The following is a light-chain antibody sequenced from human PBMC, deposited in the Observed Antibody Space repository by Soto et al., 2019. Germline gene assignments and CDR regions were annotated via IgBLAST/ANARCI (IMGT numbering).Light chain of an antibody. J-gene: IGKJ2*01. CDR2: AAS. CDR1: QGISNY. V-gene: IGKV1-27*01. Sequence: DIPMTQSPSSLSASVGDRVTITCRASQGISNYLAWYQQKPGKVPKLLIYAASTLQSGVPSRFSGSGSGTDFTLTISSLQPEDVATYYCQKYKSAPPYTFGQGTKLEIK. CDR3: QKYKSAPPYT.